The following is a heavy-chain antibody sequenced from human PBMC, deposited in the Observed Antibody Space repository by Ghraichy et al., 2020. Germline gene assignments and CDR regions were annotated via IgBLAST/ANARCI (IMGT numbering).Heavy chain of an antibody. CDR3: ARGLGAYYYYGMDV. D-gene: IGHD3-10*01. J-gene: IGHJ6*02. CDR2: IWYDGSNK. V-gene: IGHV3-33*01. CDR1: GFTFSSYG. Sequence: GGSLRLSCAASGFTFSSYGMHWVRQAPGKGLEWVAVIWYDGSNKYYADSVKGRFTISRDNSKNTLYLQMNSLRAEDTAVYYCARGLGAYYYYGMDVWGQGTTVNVSS.